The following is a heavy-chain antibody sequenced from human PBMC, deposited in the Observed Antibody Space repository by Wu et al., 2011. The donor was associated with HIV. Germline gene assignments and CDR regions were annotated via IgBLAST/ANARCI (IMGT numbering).Heavy chain of an antibody. CDR1: GYIFTSYG. Sequence: QIQLVQSGAEVQKPGASVKVSCKASGYIFTSYGITWVRQAPGQGLEWMGWISPYNGNTNYAQKFQGRVTMTTDTSTSTAYMELRSLRSDDTAVYYCAREEQQVLWGAFDIWGQGTMVTVSS. CDR3: AREEQQVLWGAFDI. CDR2: ISPYNGNT. J-gene: IGHJ3*02. V-gene: IGHV1-18*01. D-gene: IGHD6-13*01.